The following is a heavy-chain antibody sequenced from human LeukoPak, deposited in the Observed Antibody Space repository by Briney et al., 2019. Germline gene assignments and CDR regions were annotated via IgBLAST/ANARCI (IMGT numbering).Heavy chain of an antibody. CDR3: ASHGTGYYSLRFDP. V-gene: IGHV1-69*13. J-gene: IGHJ5*02. CDR2: IIPIFGTA. Sequence: SVKVSCKASGYTFTSYGISWVRQAPGQGLEWMGGIIPIFGTANYAQKFQGRVTITADESTSTAYMELSSLRSEDTAVYYCASHGTGYYSLRFDPWGQGTLVTVSS. D-gene: IGHD3/OR15-3a*01. CDR1: GYTFTSYG.